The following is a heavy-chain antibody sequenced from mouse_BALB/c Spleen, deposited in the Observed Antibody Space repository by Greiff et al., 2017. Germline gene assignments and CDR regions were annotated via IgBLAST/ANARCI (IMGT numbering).Heavy chain of an antibody. CDR1: GFTFSSFG. Sequence: EVHLVESGGGLVQPGGSRKLSCAASGFTFSSFGMHWVRQAPEKGLEWVAYISSGSSTIYYADTVKGRFTISRDNPNNTLFLQMTSLRSEDTAMYYCARDYYDYAMDYWGQGTSVTVSS. J-gene: IGHJ4*01. D-gene: IGHD2-1*01. V-gene: IGHV5-17*02. CDR2: ISSGSSTI. CDR3: ARDYYDYAMDY.